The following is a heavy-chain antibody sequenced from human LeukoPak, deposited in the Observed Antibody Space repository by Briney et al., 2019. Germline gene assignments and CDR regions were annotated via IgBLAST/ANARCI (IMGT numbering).Heavy chain of an antibody. Sequence: SETLSLTCAVYGGSFSGYYWSWIRQPPGKGLEWIGEINHSGSTNYNPSLKSRVTISVDTSKNQFSLKLSSVTAADTAVYYCARAGFMTLDYWGQGTLVTVSS. CDR3: ARAGFMTLDY. V-gene: IGHV4-34*01. D-gene: IGHD3-16*01. J-gene: IGHJ4*02. CDR2: INHSGST. CDR1: GGSFSGYY.